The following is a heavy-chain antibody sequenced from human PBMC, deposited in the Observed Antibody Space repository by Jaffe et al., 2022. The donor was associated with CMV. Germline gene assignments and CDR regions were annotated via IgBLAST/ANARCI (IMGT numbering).Heavy chain of an antibody. D-gene: IGHD2-2*01. Sequence: QVQLVQSGAEVKKPGASVKVSCKASGYTFTSYAMHWVRQAPGQRLEWMGWINAGNGNTKYSQKFQGRVTITRDTSASTAYMELSSLRSEDTAVYYCARVSLDARCSTSCTFDPWGQGTLVTVSS. CDR3: ARVSLDARCSTSCTFDP. CDR1: GYTFTSYA. CDR2: INAGNGNT. V-gene: IGHV1-3*01. J-gene: IGHJ5*02.